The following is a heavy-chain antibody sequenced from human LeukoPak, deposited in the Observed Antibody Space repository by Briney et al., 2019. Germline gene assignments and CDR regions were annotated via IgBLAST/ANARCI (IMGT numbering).Heavy chain of an antibody. CDR2: INHSGST. D-gene: IGHD3-3*01. CDR1: GGSFSGYY. CDR3: ARGLHYYDFWSGYYSPFDY. V-gene: IGHV4-34*01. J-gene: IGHJ4*02. Sequence: SETLSLTCAVYGGSFSGYYWSWIRQPPGKGLEWIGEINHSGSTNYNPSLKSRVTISVDTSKNQFSLKLSSVTAADTAVYYCARGLHYYDFWSGYYSPFDYWGQGTLVTVSS.